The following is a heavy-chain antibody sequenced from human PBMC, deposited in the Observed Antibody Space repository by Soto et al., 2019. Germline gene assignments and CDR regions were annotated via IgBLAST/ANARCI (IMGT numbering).Heavy chain of an antibody. V-gene: IGHV3-15*01. CDR3: TTMGKVS. J-gene: IGHJ5*02. CDR2: IKSKTDGGTT. D-gene: IGHD7-27*01. Sequence: GGSLRLSCAASGFTFSNAWMSWVRQAPGKGLEWAARIKSKTDGGTTDYAAPVKGRFTISRDDSRDTVYLQMNSLNTGDTAVYYCTTMGKVSWGQGTLVTVSS. CDR1: GFTFSNAW.